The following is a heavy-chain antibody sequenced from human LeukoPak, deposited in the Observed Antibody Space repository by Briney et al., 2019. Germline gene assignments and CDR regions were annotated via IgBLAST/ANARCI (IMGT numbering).Heavy chain of an antibody. CDR3: ARGYKKVLFGVVSP. J-gene: IGHJ5*02. V-gene: IGHV1-2*02. CDR2: INPNSGGT. CDR1: GYTFTGYY. D-gene: IGHD3-3*01. Sequence: WASVKVSCKASGYTFTGYYMHWVRQAPGQGLEGMGWINPNSGGTNYAQKFQGRVTMTRDTSISTAYMELSRLRSDDTAVYYCARGYKKVLFGVVSPWGQGTLVTVSS.